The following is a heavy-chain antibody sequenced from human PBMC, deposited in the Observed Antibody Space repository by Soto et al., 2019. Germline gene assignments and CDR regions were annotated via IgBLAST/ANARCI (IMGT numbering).Heavy chain of an antibody. CDR2: ITNTGGRT. D-gene: IGHD6-6*01. V-gene: IGHV3-23*01. J-gene: IGHJ6*03. Sequence: EVQLLESGGGLVRPGGSLRLSCGASGFTFSTYAMTWVRQAPGAGLEWVSTITNTGGRTKYTDSAKGRFSISRDKSKNTVYLQMNSLRAEDTAVYFCAKEGDSSSDNYSYLDVWGRGTTVTVSS. CDR1: GFTFSTYA. CDR3: AKEGDSSSDNYSYLDV.